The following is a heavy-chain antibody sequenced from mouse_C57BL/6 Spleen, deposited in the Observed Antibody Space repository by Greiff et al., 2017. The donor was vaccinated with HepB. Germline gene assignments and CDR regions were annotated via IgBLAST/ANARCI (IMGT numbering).Heavy chain of an antibody. Sequence: EVHLVESGGGLVKPGGSLKLSCAASGFTFSSYAMSWVRQTPEKRLEWVATISDGGSYTYYPDNVKGRFTISRDNAKNNLYLQMSHLKSEDTAMYYCARDRDTTAFDYWGQGTTLTVSS. J-gene: IGHJ2*01. CDR2: ISDGGSYT. D-gene: IGHD1-2*01. CDR1: GFTFSSYA. V-gene: IGHV5-4*01. CDR3: ARDRDTTAFDY.